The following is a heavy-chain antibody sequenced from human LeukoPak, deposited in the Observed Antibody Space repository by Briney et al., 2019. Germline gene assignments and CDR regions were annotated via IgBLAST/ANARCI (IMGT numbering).Heavy chain of an antibody. Sequence: SETLSLTCAVYGGSFSGYYWSWIRQPPGKGLEWIGEINHSGSTNYNPSLKSRVTMSVDTSKNQFSLKLSSVTAADTAVYYCARNDYYDSSGYAFDIWGQGTMVTVSS. J-gene: IGHJ3*02. CDR2: INHSGST. V-gene: IGHV4-34*01. D-gene: IGHD3-22*01. CDR3: ARNDYYDSSGYAFDI. CDR1: GGSFSGYY.